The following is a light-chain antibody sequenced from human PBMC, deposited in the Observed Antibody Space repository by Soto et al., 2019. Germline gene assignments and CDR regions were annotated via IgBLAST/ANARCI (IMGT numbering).Light chain of an antibody. CDR3: QHYNRYSEA. CDR2: KAS. V-gene: IGKV1-5*03. J-gene: IGKJ1*01. Sequence: DIQMTQSPSTLSGSVGDRVTNTCRASQTISSWLAWYQQKPGKAPKLLIYKASTLKSGVPSRFRGSGSGTEFTLTISSLQPDDFATYYCQHYNRYSEAFGQGTKVELK. CDR1: QTISSW.